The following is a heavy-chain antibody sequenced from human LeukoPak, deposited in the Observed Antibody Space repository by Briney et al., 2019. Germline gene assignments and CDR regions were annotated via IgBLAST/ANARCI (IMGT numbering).Heavy chain of an antibody. V-gene: IGHV5-51*01. Sequence: GESLKISCQASGYSFTSYWVGWVRQMPGKGLEWMGMFCPGDSDNRYRPSFQGQVTISADNSIATAYLQWSSLRASDTAMYYCARGPRGGNWNEALDYWGQGTLVTVSS. J-gene: IGHJ4*02. CDR1: GYSFTSYW. CDR3: ARGPRGGNWNEALDY. CDR2: FCPGDSDN. D-gene: IGHD1-1*01.